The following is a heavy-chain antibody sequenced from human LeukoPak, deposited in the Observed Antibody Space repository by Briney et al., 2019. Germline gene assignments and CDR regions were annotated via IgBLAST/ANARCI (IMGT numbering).Heavy chain of an antibody. D-gene: IGHD3-10*01. Sequence: GGSLRLSCAASGFTFSSYAMSWVRQAPGKGLEWVSAISGSGGSTYYADSVKGRLTISRDNSKNTLYLQMNSLRAEDTAVYYCAKPTYYYGSGSYRPAEDYFDYWGQGTLVTVSS. CDR2: ISGSGGST. CDR1: GFTFSSYA. J-gene: IGHJ4*02. V-gene: IGHV3-23*01. CDR3: AKPTYYYGSGSYRPAEDYFDY.